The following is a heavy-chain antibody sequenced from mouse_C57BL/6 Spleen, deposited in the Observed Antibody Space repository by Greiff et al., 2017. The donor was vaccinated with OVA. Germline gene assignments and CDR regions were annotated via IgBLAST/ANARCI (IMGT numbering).Heavy chain of an antibody. CDR3: ARSGDYCGSSPAWFAY. CDR2: INPSSGYT. D-gene: IGHD1-1*01. CDR1: GYTFTSYT. V-gene: IGHV1-4*01. J-gene: IGHJ3*01. Sequence: VQLQQSGAELARPGASVKMSCKASGYTFTSYTMHWVKQRPGQGLEWIGYINPSSGYTKYNQKFKDKATLTADKSSSTAYMQLSSLTSEDSAVNYGARSGDYCGSSPAWFAYWGQGTLVTVSA.